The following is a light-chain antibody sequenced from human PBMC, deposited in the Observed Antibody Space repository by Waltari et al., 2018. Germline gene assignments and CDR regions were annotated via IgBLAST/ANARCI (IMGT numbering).Light chain of an antibody. V-gene: IGKV3-15*01. J-gene: IGKJ4*01. CDR1: QRVTSY. CDR2: DGS. CDR3: QQYGAWPLT. Sequence: ETGLTQSPGTLSLSRGERVTLSCRASQRVTSYLGWYQKKPGQAPRLLIYDGSSGATGVPARFSGSGSGTEFTLTISSLQSEDLAVYYCQQYGAWPLTFGGGSKVEF.